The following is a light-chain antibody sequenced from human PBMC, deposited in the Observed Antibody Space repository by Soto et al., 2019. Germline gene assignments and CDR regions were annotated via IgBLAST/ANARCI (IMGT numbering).Light chain of an antibody. J-gene: IGKJ1*01. CDR3: QQYNKGPVT. CDR2: GAS. V-gene: IGKV3-15*01. Sequence: EIVMTQSPATLSVSPGERATLSCRASQSMSSNLAWYRQRPGQAPRILIYGASTRETGIPARFSGSGSGTEFTLTISSLQSEDFAVYYCQQYNKGPVTFGQGTKVDIK. CDR1: QSMSSN.